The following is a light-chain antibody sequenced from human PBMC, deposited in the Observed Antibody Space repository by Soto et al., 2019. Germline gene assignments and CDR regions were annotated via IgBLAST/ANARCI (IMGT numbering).Light chain of an antibody. Sequence: IVLTQSPGTLSLSLGERATLSCRASQSVSSTYLAWYQQKPGQAPRLLIFGTSSRATGTPDRFSGSGSGTDFTLTISRLEPEDFAVYYCQQFGTSPRYTFGQGTKLEIK. J-gene: IGKJ2*01. CDR1: QSVSSTY. CDR2: GTS. CDR3: QQFGTSPRYT. V-gene: IGKV3-20*01.